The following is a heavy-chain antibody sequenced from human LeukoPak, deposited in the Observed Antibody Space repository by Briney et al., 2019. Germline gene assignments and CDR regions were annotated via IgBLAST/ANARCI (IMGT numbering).Heavy chain of an antibody. J-gene: IGHJ4*02. D-gene: IGHD6-19*01. V-gene: IGHV4-61*02. CDR3: AREWSSGWLITLDY. Sequence: SETLSLTCTVSGDSISSGDYYWSWIRQPAGKGLEWIGRIYTSGSTNYNPSLKSRVTISVDTSKNQFSLKLSSVTAADTAVYYCAREWSSGWLITLDYWGQGTLVTVSS. CDR1: GDSISSGDYY. CDR2: IYTSGST.